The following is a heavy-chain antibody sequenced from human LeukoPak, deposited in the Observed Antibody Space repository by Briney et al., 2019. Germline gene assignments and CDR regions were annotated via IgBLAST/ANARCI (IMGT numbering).Heavy chain of an antibody. D-gene: IGHD4-17*01. CDR1: GFTVSNNH. V-gene: IGHV3-66*01. CDR2: IYSGGTT. CDR3: ARGQYGDYVRVDY. Sequence: PGGSLTLSCAASGFTVSNNHMSWVRQAPGEGLEWVSIIYSGGTTYYAVSVEGRFTISRDSSKNTLYLQMNSLRAEDTAFYYCARGQYGDYVRVDYWDQGTLVTVSS. J-gene: IGHJ4*02.